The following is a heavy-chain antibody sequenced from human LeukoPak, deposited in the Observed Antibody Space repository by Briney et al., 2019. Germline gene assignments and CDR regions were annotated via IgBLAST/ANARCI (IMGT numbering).Heavy chain of an antibody. CDR3: ARREVDYYYFYMDL. Sequence: GGSLRLSCAASGFTVSSNYMSWVRQAPGKGLEWVSVIYSGGSTYYADSVKGRFTISRDNSKNTLYLQINSLRVEDTAVYYCARREVDYYYFYMDLWGRGTTVTVSS. CDR1: GFTVSSNY. J-gene: IGHJ6*03. CDR2: IYSGGST. V-gene: IGHV3-66*01.